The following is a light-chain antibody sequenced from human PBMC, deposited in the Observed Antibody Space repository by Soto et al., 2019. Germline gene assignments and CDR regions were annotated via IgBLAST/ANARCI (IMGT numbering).Light chain of an antibody. J-gene: IGKJ3*01. Sequence: EIVMTQSPATLSVSPGERATLSCRASQSVTSNLAWYQQKPGQSPRLLIYGASTRATGVPARFSGSGSGTEFTLTISSLQSEDFGIYYCQQYNQWPPITFGPGTKVDIK. CDR1: QSVTSN. CDR3: QQYNQWPPIT. V-gene: IGKV3-15*01. CDR2: GAS.